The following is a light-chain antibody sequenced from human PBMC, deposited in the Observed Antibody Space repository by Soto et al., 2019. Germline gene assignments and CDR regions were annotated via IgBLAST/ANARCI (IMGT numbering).Light chain of an antibody. CDR2: QDS. CDR1: KLGNKY. Sequence: SYELTQPPSVSVSPGQTASITCSGNKLGNKYTCWYQQRPGQSPVLVIYQDSKRPSGIPERFSGSNSGNRATLTISGTQAMDEADYYCQAWDSSTGVFGGGTKVTVL. V-gene: IGLV3-1*01. CDR3: QAWDSSTGV. J-gene: IGLJ2*01.